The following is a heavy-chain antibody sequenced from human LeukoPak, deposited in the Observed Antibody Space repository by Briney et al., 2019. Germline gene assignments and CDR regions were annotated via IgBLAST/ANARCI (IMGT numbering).Heavy chain of an antibody. V-gene: IGHV3-23*01. CDR2: ISGSGGST. CDR3: ANYIVVSKYFQH. J-gene: IGHJ1*01. CDR1: GFTFSRYS. D-gene: IGHD2-21*01. Sequence: PGGSLRLSCAASGFTFSRYSMNWARQAPGKGLEWVSAISGSGGSTYYADSVKGRFTISRDNSKNTLYLQMNSLRAEDTAVYYCANYIVVSKYFQHWGQGTLVTVSS.